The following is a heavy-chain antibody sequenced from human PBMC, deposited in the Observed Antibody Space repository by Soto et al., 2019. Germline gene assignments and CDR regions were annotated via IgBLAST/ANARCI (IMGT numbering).Heavy chain of an antibody. CDR3: ARHCSGGSCYGGDYYYGMDV. D-gene: IGHD2-15*01. Sequence: ASVKVSCKASGGTFSSYAISWVRQAPGQGLEWMGGIIPIFGTANYAQKFQGRVTITADESTSTAYMELSSLRSEDTAVYYCARHCSGGSCYGGDYYYGMDVWGQGTTVTVSS. J-gene: IGHJ6*02. CDR1: GGTFSSYA. CDR2: IIPIFGTA. V-gene: IGHV1-69*13.